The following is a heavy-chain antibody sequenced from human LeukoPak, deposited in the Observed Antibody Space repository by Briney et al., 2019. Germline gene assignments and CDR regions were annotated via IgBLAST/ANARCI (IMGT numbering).Heavy chain of an antibody. CDR2: IYHSGST. Sequence: PSETLSLTCTVSGYSISSGYYWGWIRRPPGKGLEWIGSIYHSGSTYYNPSLKSRVTISVDTSKNQFSLKLSSVTAADTAVYYCARDRVSVAGTGYYYYGMDVWGQGTTVTVSS. D-gene: IGHD6-19*01. CDR1: GYSISSGYY. V-gene: IGHV4-38-2*02. J-gene: IGHJ6*02. CDR3: ARDRVSVAGTGYYYYGMDV.